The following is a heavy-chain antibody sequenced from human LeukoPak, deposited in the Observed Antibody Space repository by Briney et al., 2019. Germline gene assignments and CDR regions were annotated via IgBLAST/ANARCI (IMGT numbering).Heavy chain of an antibody. V-gene: IGHV1-24*01. CDR2: FDPEDGET. CDR3: ATGTIVGARYYYYYMDV. D-gene: IGHD1-26*01. Sequence: ASVKVSCKVSGYTLTELSMHWVRQAPGKGLEWMGGFDPEDGETIYAQKFQGRFTITEDTSTVTAYMEMSSLRSEDTAVYYCATGTIVGARYYYYYMDVWGKGTTVTVSS. J-gene: IGHJ6*03. CDR1: GYTLTELS.